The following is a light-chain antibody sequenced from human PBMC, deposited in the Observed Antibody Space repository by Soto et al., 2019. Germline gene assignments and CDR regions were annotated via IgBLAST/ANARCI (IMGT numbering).Light chain of an antibody. Sequence: EIVLTQSPSTLSLSPGERATLSCRASQSVTSTSLAWYQQKPGQAPRLLIYGASTRATGIPDRFSGSGSGTDFTLTISRLEPEDFAVYYCQHYGSSLWTFGQGTKVEIK. J-gene: IGKJ1*01. CDR3: QHYGSSLWT. CDR2: GAS. V-gene: IGKV3-20*01. CDR1: QSVTSTS.